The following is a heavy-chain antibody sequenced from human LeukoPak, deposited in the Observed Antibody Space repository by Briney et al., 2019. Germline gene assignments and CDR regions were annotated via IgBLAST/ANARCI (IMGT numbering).Heavy chain of an antibody. CDR3: TTDDYVWGSYRLFDY. Sequence: SGGSLRLSCAASGFTFSNAWMSWVRQAPGKGLEWVGRIKSKTDGGTTDYAAPVKGRFTISRDGSKNTLYLQMNSLKTEDTAVYYCTTDDYVWGSYRLFDYWGQGTLVTVSS. J-gene: IGHJ4*02. V-gene: IGHV3-15*01. CDR2: IKSKTDGGTT. D-gene: IGHD3-16*02. CDR1: GFTFSNAW.